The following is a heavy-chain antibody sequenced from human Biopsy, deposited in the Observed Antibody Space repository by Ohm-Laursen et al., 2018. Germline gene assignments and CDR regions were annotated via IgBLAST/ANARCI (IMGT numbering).Heavy chain of an antibody. CDR2: NIPILGTG. J-gene: IGHJ1*01. V-gene: IGHV1-69*06. D-gene: IGHD3-9*01. CDR3: ATKLTGYFHH. CDR1: GYSFKNYG. Sequence: SVKVSCKPSGYSFKNYGINWVRQAPGQRLEWLGGNIPILGTGNYAQKFQDRVTVAADTSTSTATMELRSLRSDDTAVYYCATKLTGYFHHWGQGTLVIGSS.